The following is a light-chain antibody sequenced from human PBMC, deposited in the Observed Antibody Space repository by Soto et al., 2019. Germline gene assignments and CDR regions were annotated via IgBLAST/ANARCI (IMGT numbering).Light chain of an antibody. CDR3: QQSYSTCT. CDR1: QSISIY. CDR2: AAP. J-gene: IGKJ1*01. Sequence: DIQITQSPSSLATSVGDRVTITCRASQSISIYLNWYQQKPAKAPKLLIYAAPSLQSGVPSRFSGSGSGTDFTLTISSLQPEDFATYYCQQSYSTCTFGQGTKVEIK. V-gene: IGKV1-39*01.